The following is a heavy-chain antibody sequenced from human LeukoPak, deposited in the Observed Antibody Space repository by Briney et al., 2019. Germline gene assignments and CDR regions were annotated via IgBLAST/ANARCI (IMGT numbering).Heavy chain of an antibody. D-gene: IGHD6-19*01. Sequence: SETLSLTCTVSGGSISSSSYYWGWIRQPPGKGLEWIGEINHSGSTNYNPSLKSRVTISVDTSKNQFSLKLSSVTAADTAVYYCARSPRGWYQEALDYWGQGTLVTVSS. J-gene: IGHJ4*02. V-gene: IGHV4-39*07. CDR3: ARSPRGWYQEALDY. CDR1: GGSISSSSYY. CDR2: INHSGST.